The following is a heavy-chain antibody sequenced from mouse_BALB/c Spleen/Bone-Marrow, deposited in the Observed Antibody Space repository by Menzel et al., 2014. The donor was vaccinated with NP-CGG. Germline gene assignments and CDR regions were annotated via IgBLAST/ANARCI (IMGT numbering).Heavy chain of an antibody. D-gene: IGHD2-14*01. CDR3: AKGGNYRYDFDY. V-gene: IGHV1-14*01. J-gene: IGHJ2*01. CDR2: FNPYNDGS. Sequence: EVQLQQSGPELVKPGASVKMSCKASGYTFTSSVMHWVKQKPGQGLEWIGYFNPYNDGSKYNEKFKGKATLTSDKSSSTAYMELSSLTSKDSAVYYCAKGGNYRYDFDYWGQGTTLTASS. CDR1: GYTFTSSV.